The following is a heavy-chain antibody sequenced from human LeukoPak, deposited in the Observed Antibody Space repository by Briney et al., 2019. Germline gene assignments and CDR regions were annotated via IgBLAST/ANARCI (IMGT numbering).Heavy chain of an antibody. CDR1: GYSFTSYW. V-gene: IGHV5-51*01. D-gene: IGHD6-19*01. J-gene: IGHJ4*02. CDR3: ARHTSSSGWTGVAY. CDR2: IYPGDSDT. Sequence: GESMKISCKGSGYSFTSYWIGWVRHLPGKGLEWMGMIYPGDSDTRYNPSFQGQVTISADKSISTAYLQWSSLTASDTAMYYCARHTSSSGWTGVAYWGQGTLVTASS.